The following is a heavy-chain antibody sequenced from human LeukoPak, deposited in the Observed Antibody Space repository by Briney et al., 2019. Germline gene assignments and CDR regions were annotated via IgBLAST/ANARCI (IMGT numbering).Heavy chain of an antibody. Sequence: GGSLRLSCAVSGFTFSTYWMGWVRQAPGKGLEWVSVIIGNSAAIYYADSVRGRFTISRDNSKNTLYLQMNSLRAEDTATYYCVKDRKPDSRYNFDYWGQGTLVTVSS. D-gene: IGHD5-12*01. V-gene: IGHV3-23*01. CDR2: IIGNSAAI. CDR3: VKDRKPDSRYNFDY. CDR1: GFTFSTYW. J-gene: IGHJ4*02.